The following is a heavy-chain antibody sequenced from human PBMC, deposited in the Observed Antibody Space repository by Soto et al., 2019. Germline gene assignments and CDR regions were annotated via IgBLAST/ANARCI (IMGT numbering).Heavy chain of an antibody. D-gene: IGHD2-15*01. CDR3: ARGLVGYCSGGSCYSGWFDP. CDR2: TYYRSKWYN. CDR1: GDSVSSNSAA. V-gene: IGHV6-1*01. J-gene: IGHJ5*02. Sequence: QSQTLSLTCVISGDSVSSNSAAWNWIRQSPSRGLEWLGRTYYRSKWYNDYAVSVKSRITINPDTSKNQFSLQLNSVTPEDTAVYYCARGLVGYCSGGSCYSGWFDPWGQGTLVTVSS.